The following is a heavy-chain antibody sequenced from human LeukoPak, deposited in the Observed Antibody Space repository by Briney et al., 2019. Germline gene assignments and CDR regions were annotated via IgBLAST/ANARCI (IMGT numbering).Heavy chain of an antibody. Sequence: SETLSLTCTVSGGSISSGDYYWSWIRQPPGKGLEWIGYIYYSGSTNYNPSLKSRVTISVDTSKNQFSLKLSSVTAADTAVYYCARSTVTTFEEGYYYGMDVWGQGTTVTVSS. V-gene: IGHV4-30-4*01. CDR3: ARSTVTTFEEGYYYGMDV. D-gene: IGHD4-17*01. CDR1: GGSISSGDYY. CDR2: IYYSGST. J-gene: IGHJ6*02.